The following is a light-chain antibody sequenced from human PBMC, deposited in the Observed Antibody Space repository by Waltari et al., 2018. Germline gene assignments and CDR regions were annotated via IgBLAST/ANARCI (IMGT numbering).Light chain of an antibody. CDR3: LQDYTYPFT. Sequence: AIQMTQSPSSLSASVGHRVIISCRSSQGVRIDVGWYQQKAGKAPKLLIYAARSLQSGVPSRFSGSGSGTDFTLSISSLQPEDVATYYCLQDYTYPFTFGGGTKVEIK. CDR1: QGVRID. J-gene: IGKJ4*01. CDR2: AAR. V-gene: IGKV1-6*01.